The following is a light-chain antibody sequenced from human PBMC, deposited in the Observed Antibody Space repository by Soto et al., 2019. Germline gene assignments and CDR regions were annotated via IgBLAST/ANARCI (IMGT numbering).Light chain of an antibody. CDR2: EVS. J-gene: IGLJ1*01. Sequence: SALTQPASVSGSPGQSITISCTGTSSDVGGYIYVSWYRQHPGKAPKPIIYEVSNRPSGVSNRFSGSKSGNTASLTISGLQAEDEADYYCSSYTSMTTLVFGTGTKVTVL. CDR1: SSDVGGYIY. V-gene: IGLV2-14*01. CDR3: SSYTSMTTLV.